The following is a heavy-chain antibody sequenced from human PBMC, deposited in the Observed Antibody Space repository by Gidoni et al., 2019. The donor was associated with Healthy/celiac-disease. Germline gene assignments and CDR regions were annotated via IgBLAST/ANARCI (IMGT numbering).Heavy chain of an antibody. V-gene: IGHV3-33*01. CDR1: GFTFSSYG. Sequence: QVQLVESVGGVVQPGRSLRLPCAASGFTFSSYGMHWVRQAPGKGLEWVAVIWYDGSKKYYADSVKGRFTISRDNSKNTLYLQMNSLRAEDTAVYYCARVQSSSNSYYFDYWGQGTLVTVSS. CDR3: ARVQSSSNSYYFDY. CDR2: IWYDGSKK. J-gene: IGHJ4*02. D-gene: IGHD6-13*01.